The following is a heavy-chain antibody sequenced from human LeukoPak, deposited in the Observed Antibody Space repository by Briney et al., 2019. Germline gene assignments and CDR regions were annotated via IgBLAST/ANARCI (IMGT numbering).Heavy chain of an antibody. CDR1: GFTFSSYS. Sequence: GSLRLSCAASGFTFSSYSMNWVRQAPGKGLEWIGSIYYSGSTYYNPSLKSRVTISVDTSKNQFSLKLSSVTAADTAVYYCARVLVVVGYYDILTGSHGYYFDYWGQGTLVTVSS. J-gene: IGHJ4*02. CDR3: ARVLVVVGYYDILTGSHGYYFDY. D-gene: IGHD3-9*01. V-gene: IGHV4-39*07. CDR2: IYYSGST.